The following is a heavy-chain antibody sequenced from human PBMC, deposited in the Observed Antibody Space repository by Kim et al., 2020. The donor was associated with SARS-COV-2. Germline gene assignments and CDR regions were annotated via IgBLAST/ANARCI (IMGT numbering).Heavy chain of an antibody. CDR3: AIAVAEVVGATDYYYGMDV. CDR2: INAGNGNT. J-gene: IGHJ6*02. CDR1: GYTFTSYA. V-gene: IGHV1-3*01. Sequence: ASVKVSCKASGYTFTSYAMHWVRQAPGQRLEWMGWINAGNGNTKYSQKFQGRVTITRDTSASTAYMELSSLRSEDTAVYYCAIAVAEVVGATDYYYGMDVWVQGTTVTVSS. D-gene: IGHD1-26*01.